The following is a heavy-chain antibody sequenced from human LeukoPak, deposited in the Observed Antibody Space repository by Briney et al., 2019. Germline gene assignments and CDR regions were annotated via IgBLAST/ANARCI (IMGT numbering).Heavy chain of an antibody. V-gene: IGHV4-39*01. CDR2: IYYSGST. J-gene: IGHJ4*02. Sequence: SETLSLTCTVSGGSINSRSDYWGWIRQPPGKGLEWIGSIYYSGSTHYNPSLKGRVTMSIDTSKNQFSLRLSSVTAADTAVYYCARHPGEYGGNDFDYWGQGTLVTVSS. D-gene: IGHD4/OR15-4a*01. CDR3: ARHPGEYGGNDFDY. CDR1: GGSINSRSDY.